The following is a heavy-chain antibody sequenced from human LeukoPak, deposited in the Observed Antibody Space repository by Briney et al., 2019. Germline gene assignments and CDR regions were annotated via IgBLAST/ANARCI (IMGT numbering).Heavy chain of an antibody. D-gene: IGHD4-11*01. CDR3: ARDRFPYSNWEEDFDY. J-gene: IGHJ4*02. CDR1: GYTFTGYY. CDR2: INPNSGGT. V-gene: IGHV1-2*02. Sequence: ASVKVSCKASGYTFTGYYMHWVRQAPGQGLEWMGWINPNSGGTNYAQKFQGRVTMTRDTSISTAYMGLSRLRSDDTAVYYCARDRFPYSNWEEDFDYWGQGTLVTVSS.